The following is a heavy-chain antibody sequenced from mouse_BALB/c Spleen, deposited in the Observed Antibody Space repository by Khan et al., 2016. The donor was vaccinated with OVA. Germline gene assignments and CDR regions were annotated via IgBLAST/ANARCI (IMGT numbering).Heavy chain of an antibody. V-gene: IGHV1-42*01. D-gene: IGHD2-12*01. Sequence: VQLKESGPELMKPGASVKLSCKASGFSFTSYYIHWLMQSPEKGLEWIGCIDPSSGGTTYNQKFKGKATLTVDKSSNTAYIHLSNLTSEDSAADYCTSHCYVAWFTYWGQGTLVTVSA. J-gene: IGHJ3*01. CDR2: IDPSSGGT. CDR1: GFSFTSYY. CDR3: TSHCYVAWFTY.